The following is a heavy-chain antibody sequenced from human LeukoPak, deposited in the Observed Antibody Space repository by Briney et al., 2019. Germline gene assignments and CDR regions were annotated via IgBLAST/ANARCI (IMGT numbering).Heavy chain of an antibody. CDR3: ARELVAAAGTGYFQH. CDR2: ISAYNGNT. CDR1: GYTFTSYG. Sequence: GASVKVSCKASGYTFTSYGISWVRQAPGQGLEWMRWISAYNGNTNYAQRLQGRVTMTTDTSTSTAYMELSSLRSEDTAVYYCARELVAAAGTGYFQHWGQGTLVTVSS. J-gene: IGHJ1*01. D-gene: IGHD6-13*01. V-gene: IGHV1-18*01.